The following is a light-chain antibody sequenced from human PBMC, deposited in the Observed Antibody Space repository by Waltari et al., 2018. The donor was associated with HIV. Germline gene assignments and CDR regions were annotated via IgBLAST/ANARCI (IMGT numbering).Light chain of an antibody. CDR3: QHYNEYSGT. J-gene: IGKJ1*01. CDR2: KAS. Sequence: DIQMTQSPSTLAASVGDRVTITCRASQSIGSWLAWYQQKPGKAPKMLIYKASSLESGVPSRFSGSGSGTEFTLSISSLQPDDFATYYCQHYNEYSGTFGRGTKVEIK. CDR1: QSIGSW. V-gene: IGKV1-5*03.